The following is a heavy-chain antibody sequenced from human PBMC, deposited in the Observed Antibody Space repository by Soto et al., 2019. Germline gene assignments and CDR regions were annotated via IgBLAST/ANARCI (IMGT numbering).Heavy chain of an antibody. V-gene: IGHV3-30*18. J-gene: IGHJ4*02. CDR2: VSYDGNNK. CDR1: GFTFSSYG. Sequence: PGGSLRLSCAASGFTFSSYGMHWVRQAPGKGLEWVAVVSYDGNNKYYGDSVKGRFTISRENSKNTLYLQVNSLRPEDTAVYYCAKSTVASFRTPDYWGQGTLVTVSS. D-gene: IGHD6-19*01. CDR3: AKSTVASFRTPDY.